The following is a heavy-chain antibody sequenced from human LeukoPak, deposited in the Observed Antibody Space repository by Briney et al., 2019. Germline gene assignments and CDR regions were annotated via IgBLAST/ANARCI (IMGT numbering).Heavy chain of an antibody. D-gene: IGHD1-26*01. V-gene: IGHV3-9*03. CDR2: ISWNSGSI. J-gene: IGHJ4*02. Sequence: GGSLRLSSAASGFTFDDYAMHWVRQAPGKGLEWISGISWNSGSIGYADSVKGRFTISRDNAKNSLYLQMNSLRAEDMALYYCAKDLLHSGSAVRYWGQGTLVTVSS. CDR3: AKDLLHSGSAVRY. CDR1: GFTFDDYA.